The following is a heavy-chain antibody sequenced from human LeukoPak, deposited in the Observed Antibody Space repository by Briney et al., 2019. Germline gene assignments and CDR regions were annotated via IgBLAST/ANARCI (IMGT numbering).Heavy chain of an antibody. J-gene: IGHJ4*02. Sequence: PGGSLRLSCAASGFTLSSYAMSWVRQAPGKGLEWVSAISGSGGSTYYADSVKGRFTISRDNSKNTLYLQMNSLRAEDTAVYHCAKEVIVGVSFDYWGQGTLVTVSS. D-gene: IGHD1-26*01. CDR1: GFTLSSYA. V-gene: IGHV3-23*01. CDR2: ISGSGGST. CDR3: AKEVIVGVSFDY.